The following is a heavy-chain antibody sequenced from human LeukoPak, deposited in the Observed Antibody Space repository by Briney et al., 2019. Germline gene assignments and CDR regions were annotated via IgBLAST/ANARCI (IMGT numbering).Heavy chain of an antibody. V-gene: IGHV4-39*01. CDR3: AGLVRGDAFDI. CDR1: GGSISSSSYY. CDR2: INYSGST. Sequence: SETLSLTCTVSGGSISSSSYYWAWIRQPPGKGLEWIGSINYSGSTYYNPSLKSRVTTSVDTSKNQFSLKLTSVTAADTAVYYCAGLVRGDAFDIWGQGTMVSVSS. J-gene: IGHJ3*02. D-gene: IGHD3-10*01.